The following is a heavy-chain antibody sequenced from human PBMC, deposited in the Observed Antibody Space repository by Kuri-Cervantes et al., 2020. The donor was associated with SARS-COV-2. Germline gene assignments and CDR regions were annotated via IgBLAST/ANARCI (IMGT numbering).Heavy chain of an antibody. J-gene: IGHJ6*03. CDR1: GFTFSSYS. CDR2: ISSSSSYI. V-gene: IGHV3-21*05. Sequence: GESLKISCAASGFTFSSYSMNWVRQAPGKGLEWVSYISSSSSYIYYADSVKGRFTISRDNAKNSLYLQMNSLRAEDTAVYYCTREMAGDYYYMDVWGKGTTVTVSS. CDR3: TREMAGDYYYMDV. D-gene: IGHD5-24*01.